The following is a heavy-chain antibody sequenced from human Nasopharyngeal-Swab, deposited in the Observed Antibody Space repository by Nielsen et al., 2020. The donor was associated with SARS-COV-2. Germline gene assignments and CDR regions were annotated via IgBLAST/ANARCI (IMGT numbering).Heavy chain of an antibody. V-gene: IGHV3-64*01. D-gene: IGHD2-2*01. CDR2: ISPRGDGA. CDR3: ARATLPAGAYYMDV. Sequence: GGSLRLSCAASGFHFSRFSMHWVRQAPGRELQCVAAISPRGDGAYYGSSVTGRFTISRDNTKNIVDLQMGTLSSEDMAVYFCARATLPAGAYYMDVWGRGTTVTVSS. CDR1: GFHFSRFS. J-gene: IGHJ6*03.